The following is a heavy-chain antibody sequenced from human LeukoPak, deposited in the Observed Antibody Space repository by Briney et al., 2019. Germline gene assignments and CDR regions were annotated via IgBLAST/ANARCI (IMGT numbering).Heavy chain of an antibody. Sequence: GGSLRLSCAASGFTFSTSNMNWVRQAPGKGLEWISYISSRTNTMYYADSVKGRFTISRDNAKNSLYLQMNSLRDEDTAVYYCAREVVYYFDYWGQGTLVTVSS. CDR1: GFTFSTSN. V-gene: IGHV3-48*02. J-gene: IGHJ4*02. CDR2: ISSRTNTM. CDR3: AREVVYYFDY.